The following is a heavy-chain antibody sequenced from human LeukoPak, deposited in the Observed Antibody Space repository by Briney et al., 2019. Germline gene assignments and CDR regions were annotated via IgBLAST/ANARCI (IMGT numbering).Heavy chain of an antibody. D-gene: IGHD4-17*01. J-gene: IGHJ4*02. Sequence: GGSLRLSCAASGFTFTTYSMNWVRQAPGKGLEWVSTISGSSRYIYFADSVRGRFTISRDNAKNSLYLQMNSLRAEDTAMYYCARRPNNGDYGNDYWGQGTLVTVSS. V-gene: IGHV3-21*01. CDR2: ISGSSRYI. CDR1: GFTFTTYS. CDR3: ARRPNNGDYGNDY.